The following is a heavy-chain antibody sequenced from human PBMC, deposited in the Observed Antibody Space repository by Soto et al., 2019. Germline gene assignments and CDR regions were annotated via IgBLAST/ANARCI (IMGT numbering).Heavy chain of an antibody. Sequence: QVQVVQSGAEVKRPGASVKVSCKTSGYTFSSFGISWVRQAPGQGLEWVGYISAYNGNRNYAQKFQGRVTMTTGTSRATAYLEVRSRRSDDTAVYYCAGTRGSAAGYCFASWGQGTVVTVSP. CDR1: GYTFSSFG. J-gene: IGHJ4*02. D-gene: IGHD2-2*01. CDR3: AGTRGSAAGYCFAS. V-gene: IGHV1-18*01. CDR2: ISAYNGNR.